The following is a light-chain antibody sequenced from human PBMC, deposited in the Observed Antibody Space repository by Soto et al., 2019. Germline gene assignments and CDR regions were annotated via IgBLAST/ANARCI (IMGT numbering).Light chain of an antibody. J-gene: IGKJ1*01. CDR1: QSVSNNY. CDR3: QQYSNLWT. CDR2: GAS. V-gene: IGKV3-20*01. Sequence: EIVLTQSPGTLSLSPGERSTLSCRTSQSVSNNYVAWYQQKPGQAPRLLIYGASSRATGVPDRFSGSGSGTDFTLSISRLEPEDFAVYYCQQYSNLWTFGQGTTGDIK.